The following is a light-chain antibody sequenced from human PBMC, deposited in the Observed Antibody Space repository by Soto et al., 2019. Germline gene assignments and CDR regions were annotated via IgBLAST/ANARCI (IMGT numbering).Light chain of an antibody. Sequence: DIQMTQSPSTLSASVGDRVTITCRASQSISVWLSWYQQKPGKAPNLLIYRASSLESGVPSRFSGSGSGTEFNLTISSLQPDDFATYYCQQYSGYPWTFGQGTKVEIK. CDR1: QSISVW. J-gene: IGKJ1*01. V-gene: IGKV1-5*03. CDR2: RAS. CDR3: QQYSGYPWT.